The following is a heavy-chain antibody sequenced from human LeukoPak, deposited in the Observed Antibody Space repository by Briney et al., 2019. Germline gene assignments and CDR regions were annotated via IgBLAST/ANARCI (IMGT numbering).Heavy chain of an antibody. V-gene: IGHV3-48*01. J-gene: IGHJ4*02. CDR1: GFTFSSYS. CDR2: ISSSSSTI. CDR3: AKGYSGSYYSPPTFDY. Sequence: GGSLRLSCAASGFTFSSYSMNWVRQAPGKGLEWVSYISSSSSTIYYADSVKGRFTISRDNAKNSLYLQMNSLRAEDMALYYCAKGYSGSYYSPPTFDYWGQGTLVTVSS. D-gene: IGHD1-26*01.